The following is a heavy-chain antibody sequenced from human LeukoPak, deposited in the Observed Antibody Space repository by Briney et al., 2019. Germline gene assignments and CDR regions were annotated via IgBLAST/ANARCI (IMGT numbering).Heavy chain of an antibody. V-gene: IGHV3-74*01. CDR2: IQSDGSST. CDR3: AREAAVPNTVFDY. J-gene: IGHJ4*02. CDR1: GFTLGNYW. Sequence: GGSLRLSCAASGFTLGNYWMHWVRHAPGRGLVWVSRIQSDGSSTTYADSVKGRFTISRDNAKNTLYLQMNSLRAEDTAVYYCAREAAVPNTVFDYWGQGSLVTVSS. D-gene: IGHD4-17*01.